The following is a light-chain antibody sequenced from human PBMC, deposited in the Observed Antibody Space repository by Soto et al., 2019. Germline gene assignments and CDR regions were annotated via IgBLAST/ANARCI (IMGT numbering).Light chain of an antibody. Sequence: DIQMTQSPSSVSASVGDRVTISCRASQGILRWLAWYQQKPGKSPTLLFYAGSILQCWVPSRFSGSGSGTDFTLNISSLQPEDFATYYCKQANSFPPTFGGGTKVEIK. J-gene: IGKJ4*02. CDR3: KQANSFPPT. CDR2: AGS. V-gene: IGKV1-12*01. CDR1: QGILRW.